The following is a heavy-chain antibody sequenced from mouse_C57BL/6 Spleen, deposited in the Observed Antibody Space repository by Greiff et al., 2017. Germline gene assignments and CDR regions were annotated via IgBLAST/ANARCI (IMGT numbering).Heavy chain of an antibody. V-gene: IGHV1-80*01. Sequence: QVQLQQSGAELVKPGASVKISCKASGYAFSSYWMNWVKPRPGKGLEWIGQIYPGDGDTNYNGKFKGKATLTADKSSSTAYMQLSSLTSEDSAVYFCARSDYGSSYYFDDWGQGTTLTVSS. J-gene: IGHJ2*01. CDR1: GYAFSSYW. CDR2: IYPGDGDT. CDR3: ARSDYGSSYYFDD. D-gene: IGHD1-1*01.